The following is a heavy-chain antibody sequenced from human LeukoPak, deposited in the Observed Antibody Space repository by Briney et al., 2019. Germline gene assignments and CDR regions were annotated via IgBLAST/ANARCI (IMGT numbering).Heavy chain of an antibody. D-gene: IGHD5-18*01. J-gene: IGHJ4*02. CDR2: IKSNADGGST. V-gene: IGHV3-15*01. Sequence: GGSLRLSCAASGFTFSNAWMSWVRQAPGKGLEWVGRIKSNADGGSTDYPAPVRGRFSISRDDSRNTLYLQINSLKTEDTAVYYCTTDHRGYSFWYWGQGTLVTVSS. CDR3: TTDHRGYSFWY. CDR1: GFTFSNAW.